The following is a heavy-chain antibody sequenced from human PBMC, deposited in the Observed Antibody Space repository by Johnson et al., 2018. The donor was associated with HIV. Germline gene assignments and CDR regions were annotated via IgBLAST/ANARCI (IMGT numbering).Heavy chain of an antibody. D-gene: IGHD3-22*01. CDR1: GFTFSNFA. V-gene: IGHV3-64*01. CDR2: ISSNGGST. Sequence: VQLVESGGGVVHPGKSLRLSCAVSGFTFSNFAMHWVRQAPGKGLEYVSAISSNGGSTYYANSVKGRLTISRDNSKNTLHLQMNSLRGEDTAVYYCAYYYDSSGPGHDAFDIWGQGTMVTVSS. CDR3: AYYYDSSGPGHDAFDI. J-gene: IGHJ3*02.